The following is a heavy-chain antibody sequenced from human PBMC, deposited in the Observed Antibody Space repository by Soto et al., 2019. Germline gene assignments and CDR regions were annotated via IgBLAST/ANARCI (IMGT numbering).Heavy chain of an antibody. Sequence: GSLRLSCAASGFTFSNAWMSWVRQAPGKGLEWIGEINHSGSTNYNPSLKSRVTISVDTSKNQFSLKLSSVTAADTAVYYCARNRKRVMAVYYYYGMDVWGQGTTVTVSS. CDR3: ARNRKRVMAVYYYYGMDV. CDR2: INHSGST. CDR1: GFTFSNAW. V-gene: IGHV4-34*01. J-gene: IGHJ6*02. D-gene: IGHD2-21*01.